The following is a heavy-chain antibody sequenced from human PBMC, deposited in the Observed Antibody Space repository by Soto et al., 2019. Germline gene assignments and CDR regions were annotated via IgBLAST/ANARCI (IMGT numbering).Heavy chain of an antibody. D-gene: IGHD2-8*02. V-gene: IGHV1-18*01. CDR3: ARGRYWDY. J-gene: IGHJ4*02. Sequence: QVHLVQSGAEVKKPGASVKVSCKGSGYIFTTYGITWVRQAPGQGLEWMGRIGAHNGNTNYAQKLQGRVTVTRDPSTSTAYMELRNLRSDDTAVYYCARGRYWDYWGQGALVTVSS. CDR1: GYIFTTYG. CDR2: IGAHNGNT.